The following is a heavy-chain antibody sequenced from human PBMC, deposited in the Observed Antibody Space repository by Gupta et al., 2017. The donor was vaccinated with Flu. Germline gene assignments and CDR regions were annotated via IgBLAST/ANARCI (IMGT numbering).Heavy chain of an antibody. J-gene: IGHJ4*02. CDR3: ARDVVYSSSRPPSIYFDF. Sequence: QVQLQESGRGLVKPSETLSLTCTVSGCSMSDYYWSWIRQPAGKGLEWIGRIYTSGNTNYNPSLKSRVTMSVDTSKNQFSLKLSSVTAADTAVYYCARDVVYSSSRPPSIYFDFWGQGTLVTVSS. CDR2: IYTSGNT. V-gene: IGHV4-4*07. CDR1: GCSMSDYY. D-gene: IGHD6-6*01.